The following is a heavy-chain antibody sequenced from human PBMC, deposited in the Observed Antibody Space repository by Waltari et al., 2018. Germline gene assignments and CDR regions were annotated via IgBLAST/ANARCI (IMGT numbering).Heavy chain of an antibody. J-gene: IGHJ4*02. Sequence: EVQLVGSGGGLVKPGGSLRLSCAASGFTFSSSTMKWVRQAPGKGLGGLSSISSGSSYIHYADSVKGRFTISRDNAKNSLYLQMNSLRVEDTAVYYCAREWGVMVGTAGFYFDYWGQGALVTVSS. D-gene: IGHD2-15*01. V-gene: IGHV3-21*01. CDR1: GFTFSSST. CDR2: ISSGSSYI. CDR3: AREWGVMVGTAGFYFDY.